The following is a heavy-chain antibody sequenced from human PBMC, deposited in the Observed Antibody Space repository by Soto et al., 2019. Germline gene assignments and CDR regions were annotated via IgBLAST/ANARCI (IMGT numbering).Heavy chain of an antibody. V-gene: IGHV1-69*13. CDR3: ARLTPNYSSSWYSGFGAFDI. Sequence: SVKVSCKASGGTFSSYAISWVRQAPGQGLEWMGGIIPIFGTANYAQKFQGRVTITADESTSTAYMELSSLRSEDTAVYYCARLTPNYSSSWYSGFGAFDIWGQGTMVTVSS. D-gene: IGHD6-13*01. CDR2: IIPIFGTA. J-gene: IGHJ3*02. CDR1: GGTFSSYA.